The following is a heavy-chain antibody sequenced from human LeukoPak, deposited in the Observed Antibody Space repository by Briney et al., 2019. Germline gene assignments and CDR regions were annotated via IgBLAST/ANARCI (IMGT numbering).Heavy chain of an antibody. V-gene: IGHV4-61*02. CDR3: ASSGFGIRTDDY. CDR2: IYTSGST. D-gene: IGHD1-14*01. Sequence: SETLSLTCTVSGGSTSSGSYYWSWIRQPAGKGLEWIGRIYTSGSTNYNPSLKSRVTISVDTSKNQFSLKLSSVTAADTAVYYCASSGFGIRTDDYWGQGTLVTVSS. CDR1: GGSTSSGSYY. J-gene: IGHJ4*02.